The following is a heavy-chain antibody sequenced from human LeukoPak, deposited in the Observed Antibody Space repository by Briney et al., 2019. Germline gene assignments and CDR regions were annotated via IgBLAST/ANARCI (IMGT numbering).Heavy chain of an antibody. D-gene: IGHD6-19*01. Sequence: PSETLSLTCTVSGGSISSSNYYWGWLRQPPGKGLEWIGNIYYSGSTYYKPSLKTRVTISVDTSKNQFSLKLTSATAGDTAVYYCARHASVDGNWPRPLDYWGQGSLVTVSS. CDR3: ARHASVDGNWPRPLDY. CDR2: IYYSGST. J-gene: IGHJ4*02. V-gene: IGHV4-39*01. CDR1: GGSISSSNYY.